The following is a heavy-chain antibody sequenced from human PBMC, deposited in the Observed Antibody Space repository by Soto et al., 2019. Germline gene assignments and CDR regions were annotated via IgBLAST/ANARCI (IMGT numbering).Heavy chain of an antibody. CDR1: GYSFSNYD. V-gene: IGHV1-18*04. CDR3: ARGALNTPSDFDF. CDR2: ISPYNLHT. D-gene: IGHD3-10*01. Sequence: ASVKVSCKASGYSFSNYDISWVRQAPGQGLEWMGWISPYNLHTKYAQMLQGRVTMTTDTSTSTAYMELRSLTSDDTAVYYCARGALNTPSDFDFWGQGTQVTVS. J-gene: IGHJ4*02.